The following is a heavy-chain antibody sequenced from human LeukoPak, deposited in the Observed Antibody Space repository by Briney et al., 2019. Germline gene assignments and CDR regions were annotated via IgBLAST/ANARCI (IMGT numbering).Heavy chain of an antibody. Sequence: GGSLRLSCVASGFTFSRHDMHWVRQATGKGLEWVSAIGTIDDTYYPGSVKGRFTISRENAKNSLYLQMNSLRAEDTAVYYCARDMYYGSGTPMQYGMDVWGQGTTVTVSS. D-gene: IGHD3-10*01. V-gene: IGHV3-13*01. CDR3: ARDMYYGSGTPMQYGMDV. CDR1: GFTFSRHD. CDR2: IGTIDDT. J-gene: IGHJ6*02.